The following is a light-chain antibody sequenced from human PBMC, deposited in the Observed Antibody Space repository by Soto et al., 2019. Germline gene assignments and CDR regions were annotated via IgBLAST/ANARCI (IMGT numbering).Light chain of an antibody. Sequence: DIQMTQSPSTLAASVGDRVTITCRASQSLSTWLAWYQQKPGKATTFLIYDASSLESGVPSRFSGSGYGTEITLNISMLQPDDFATSYCQQYNSSSQSCGQGTKVEIK. J-gene: IGKJ1*01. CDR1: QSLSTW. CDR2: DAS. CDR3: QQYNSSSQS. V-gene: IGKV1-5*01.